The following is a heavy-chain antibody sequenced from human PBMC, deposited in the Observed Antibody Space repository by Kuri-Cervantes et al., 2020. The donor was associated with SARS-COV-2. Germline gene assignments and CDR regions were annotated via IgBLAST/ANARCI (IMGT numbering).Heavy chain of an antibody. D-gene: IGHD6-19*01. Sequence: SCTVSGGSISSGSYYWTWIRQPAGKGLEWIGRLYTSGSTNYNPSLKSRVTISADTSKNQFSLNPSSVTAADTAVYYCARGIAVAGAKYFDYWGQGTLVTVSS. CDR3: ARGIAVAGAKYFDY. J-gene: IGHJ4*02. CDR1: GGSISSGSYY. V-gene: IGHV4-61*02. CDR2: LYTSGST.